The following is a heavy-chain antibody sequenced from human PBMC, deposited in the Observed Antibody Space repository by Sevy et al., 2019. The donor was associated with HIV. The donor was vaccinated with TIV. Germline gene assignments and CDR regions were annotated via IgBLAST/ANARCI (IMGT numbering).Heavy chain of an antibody. D-gene: IGHD2-15*01. CDR3: AKGYCDGGSCPRDYYYYDMDV. CDR2: ISRSGRST. CDR1: GFTFSTYA. J-gene: IGHJ6*02. Sequence: GGSLRLSCAASGFTFSTYAMNWVRQAPGKGLEWVSSISRSGRSTYSADSVEGRFTISRDNFKNTLYLQLSSLRVDDTAVYYCAKGYCDGGSCPRDYYYYDMDVWGQGTTVTVSS. V-gene: IGHV3-23*01.